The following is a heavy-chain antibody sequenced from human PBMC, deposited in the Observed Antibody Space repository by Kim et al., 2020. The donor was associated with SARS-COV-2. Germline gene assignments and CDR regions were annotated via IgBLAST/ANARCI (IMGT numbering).Heavy chain of an antibody. V-gene: IGHV3-73*01. D-gene: IGHD2-15*01. CDR2: VRNKANSYVT. CDR1: GFTFSDLT. J-gene: IGHJ4*02. CDR3: TRGYCSGGECYCDY. Sequence: GGSLRLSCAASGFTFSDLTMHWARQAPGKGLEWVGRVRNKANSYVTEYAASGKGRFTISRDDSKNTAYLQMNSLKTEDTAVYYCTRGYCSGGECYCDYWGQGTLVTVSA.